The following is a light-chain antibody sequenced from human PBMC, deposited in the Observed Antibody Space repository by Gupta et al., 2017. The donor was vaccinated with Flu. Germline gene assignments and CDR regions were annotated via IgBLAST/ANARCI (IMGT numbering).Light chain of an antibody. V-gene: IGKV1-39*01. CDR3: QQSYSTPFS. CDR1: QTISTY. Sequence: DIQMTQSPSSLSASVGDRVTITCRASQTISTYLNWYQQKPGKAPKLLISAASSLQSGVPSGFSGSGSGTDFTLTISSLQPEDFATYYCQQSYSTPFSFGQGTKLEIK. J-gene: IGKJ2*03. CDR2: AAS.